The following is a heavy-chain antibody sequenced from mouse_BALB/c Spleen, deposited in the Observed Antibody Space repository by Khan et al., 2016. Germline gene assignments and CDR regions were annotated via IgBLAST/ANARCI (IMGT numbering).Heavy chain of an antibody. CDR2: ISYSGRT. J-gene: IGHJ1*01. CDR1: GYSITSDYA. V-gene: IGHV3-2*02. Sequence: EVQLQESGPGLVKPSQSLSLTCTVTGYSITSDYAWNWIRQFPGNKLEWMGYISYSGRTSYNPSLKSLISITRDTSKNQFFLQLNSVTTEDTASYYCARSLVAARYFDVWGAGTTVTVSS. CDR3: ARSLVAARYFDV. D-gene: IGHD1-1*01.